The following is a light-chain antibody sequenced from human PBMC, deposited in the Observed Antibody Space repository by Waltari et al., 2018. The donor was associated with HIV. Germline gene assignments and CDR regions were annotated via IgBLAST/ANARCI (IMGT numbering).Light chain of an antibody. CDR2: DVS. CDR3: SSYTSSSSLLV. V-gene: IGLV2-14*03. CDR1: SSDVGGYNY. Sequence: QSALTQPASVSGSPGQSITISCTGTSSDVGGYNYVSWYQQHPGKAPKLMIYDVSKRPSGVSNRFSGSKSGNTASLTISGLQAEDEADYYCSSYTSSSSLLVFGGGTKLPVL. J-gene: IGLJ3*02.